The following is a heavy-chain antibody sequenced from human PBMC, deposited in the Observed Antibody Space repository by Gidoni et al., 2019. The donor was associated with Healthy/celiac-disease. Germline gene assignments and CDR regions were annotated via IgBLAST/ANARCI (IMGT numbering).Heavy chain of an antibody. Sequence: EVQLVESGGGLVKPGGSLRLSCAASGFTFSIYSMNWVRQAPGKGLEWVSSISSSSSYIYYADSVKGRFTIYRDNAKNSLYLQMNSLRAEETAVYYCARGGPSFYYYYYYMDVWGKGTTVTVSS. CDR1: GFTFSIYS. CDR3: ARGGPSFYYYYYYMDV. CDR2: ISSSSSYI. D-gene: IGHD5-12*01. V-gene: IGHV3-21*01. J-gene: IGHJ6*03.